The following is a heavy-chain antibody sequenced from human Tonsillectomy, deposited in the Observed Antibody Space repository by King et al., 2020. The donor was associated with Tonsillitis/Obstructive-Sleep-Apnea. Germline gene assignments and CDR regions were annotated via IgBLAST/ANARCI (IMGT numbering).Heavy chain of an antibody. CDR1: GFTFSSYS. D-gene: IGHD3-16*01. CDR2: ISSSSSIT. Sequence: VQLVESGGGLAQPGGSLRLSCVASGFTFSSYSMNWVRQAPGKGLEWFSYISSSSSITYYAVSVKGRFTISRDNAKNSLYLQMNSLRDEDTAVYYCARDQGGGGGVWGSSLGYWGQGTLVTVSS. V-gene: IGHV3-48*02. J-gene: IGHJ4*02. CDR3: ARDQGGGGGVWGSSLGY.